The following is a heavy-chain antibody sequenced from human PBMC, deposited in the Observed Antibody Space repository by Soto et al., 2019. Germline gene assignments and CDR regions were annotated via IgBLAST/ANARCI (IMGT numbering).Heavy chain of an antibody. Sequence: EVQLVQSGAEVKKPGESLKISCKGSGYSFTSYWIGWVRQMPGKGLEWMGIIYPGDSDTRYSPSFQGQVTISADKSISTAYLQWSSLKASDTAMYYCARPPQASSSWYSPWFDPWGQGTLVTVSS. CDR1: GYSFTSYW. V-gene: IGHV5-51*03. CDR3: ARPPQASSSWYSPWFDP. D-gene: IGHD6-13*01. J-gene: IGHJ5*02. CDR2: IYPGDSDT.